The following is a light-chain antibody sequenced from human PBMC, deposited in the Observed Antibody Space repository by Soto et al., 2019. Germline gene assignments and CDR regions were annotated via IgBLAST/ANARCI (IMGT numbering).Light chain of an antibody. J-gene: IGKJ5*01. V-gene: IGKV1-33*01. Sequence: DIQMTQSPSSLSASVGDRVTITCQASQNINNYLNWYQQKPGRDPKLLIYDASKLEAGVPSRFMGSGSGTDFTFNISRLQPEDIATYYCQQYENLPTFGQGKRLEIK. CDR3: QQYENLPT. CDR1: QNINNY. CDR2: DAS.